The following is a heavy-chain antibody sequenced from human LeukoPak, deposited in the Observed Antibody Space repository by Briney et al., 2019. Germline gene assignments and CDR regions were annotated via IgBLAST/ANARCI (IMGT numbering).Heavy chain of an antibody. D-gene: IGHD3-22*01. J-gene: IGHJ5*02. Sequence: PGGSLRLSCAASGFTFSSYGMHWVRQAPGKGLEWVAFIRYDGSNKYYADPVKGRFTISRDNSKNTLYLQMNSLRAEDTAVYYCAKDDSSGFNWFDPWGQGTLVTVSS. V-gene: IGHV3-30*02. CDR3: AKDDSSGFNWFDP. CDR1: GFTFSSYG. CDR2: IRYDGSNK.